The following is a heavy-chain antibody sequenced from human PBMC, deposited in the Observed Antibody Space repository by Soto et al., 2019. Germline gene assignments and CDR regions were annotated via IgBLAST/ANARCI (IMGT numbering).Heavy chain of an antibody. Sequence: ETLSLTCTVSGGSISSSSYYWGWMRQPPGKGLQWIGSIYYSGSTYYNPSLKSRVTISVDKSKNQFSLKLSSVTAADTAVYYCATPYFYETSGDFRPADTLAIWGTGTMVTV. D-gene: IGHD3-22*01. V-gene: IGHV4-39*01. CDR3: ATPYFYETSGDFRPADTLAI. J-gene: IGHJ3*02. CDR1: GGSISSSSYY. CDR2: IYYSGST.